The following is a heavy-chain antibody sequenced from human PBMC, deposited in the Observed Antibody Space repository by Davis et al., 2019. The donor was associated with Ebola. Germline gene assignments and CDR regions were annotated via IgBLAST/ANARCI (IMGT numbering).Heavy chain of an antibody. J-gene: IGHJ4*02. V-gene: IGHV1-2*06. CDR1: GYTFTDYN. Sequence: ASVKVSCKASGYTFTDYNIHWMRQAPGQGLEWLGRVILKSGATNYAQKFQGRVTMTRDTSISTVYMELSSLRYDDTAVYFCARRGGNAFDYWGQGTLVTVSS. D-gene: IGHD4-23*01. CDR2: VILKSGAT. CDR3: ARRGGNAFDY.